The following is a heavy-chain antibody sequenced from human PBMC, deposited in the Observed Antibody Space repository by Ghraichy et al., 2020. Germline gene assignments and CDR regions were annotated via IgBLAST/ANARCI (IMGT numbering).Heavy chain of an antibody. V-gene: IGHV4-34*01. Sequence: SETLSLTCAVYGGSFSGYYWSWIRQPPGKGLEWIGEINHSGSTNYNPSLKSRVTISVDTSKNQFSLKLSSVTAADTAVYYCARGHCGGDCHFDYWGQGTLVTVSS. CDR3: ARGHCGGDCHFDY. CDR1: GGSFSGYY. J-gene: IGHJ4*02. CDR2: INHSGST. D-gene: IGHD2-21*02.